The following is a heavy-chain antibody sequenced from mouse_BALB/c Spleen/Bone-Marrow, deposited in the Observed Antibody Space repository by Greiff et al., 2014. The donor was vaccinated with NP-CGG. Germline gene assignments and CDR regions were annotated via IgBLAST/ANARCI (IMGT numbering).Heavy chain of an antibody. Sequence: VQLKESGGGLVQPGGSRKLSCAASGFTFSSFGMHWVRQAPEKGLEWVAYISSGSSTIYYADTLKGRFTISRDNPKNTLFLQMPSLRSEDTAMYYCARSRGREYYFDYWGQSTTLTVSS. J-gene: IGHJ2*01. CDR3: ARSRGREYYFDY. CDR1: GFTFSSFG. V-gene: IGHV5-17*02. CDR2: ISSGSSTI.